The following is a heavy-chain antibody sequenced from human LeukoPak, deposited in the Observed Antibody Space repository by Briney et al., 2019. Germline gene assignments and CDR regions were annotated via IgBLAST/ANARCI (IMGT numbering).Heavy chain of an antibody. V-gene: IGHV3-74*01. CDR2: INSDGSST. J-gene: IGHJ6*02. D-gene: IGHD3-10*01. CDR1: GFTFSSYW. Sequence: PGGSLRLSCAASGFTFSSYWMHWVRQAPGKGLVWVSRINSDGSSTSYADSVKGRFTISRDNAKNTLYLQMNSLRAKDTAVYYCARVREDSYYYGSGSYYYGMDVWGQGTTVTVSS. CDR3: ARVREDSYYYGSGSYYYGMDV.